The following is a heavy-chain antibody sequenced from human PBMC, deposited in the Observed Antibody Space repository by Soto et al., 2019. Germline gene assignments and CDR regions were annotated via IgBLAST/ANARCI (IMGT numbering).Heavy chain of an antibody. V-gene: IGHV5-51*01. D-gene: IGHD1-26*01. CDR3: ARHTGAVAVYYIDY. CDR2: IYPGDSET. CDR1: GYSFTSYW. J-gene: IGHJ4*02. Sequence: PGESLKISWKGSGYSFTSYWNGWVRQMPGKGLEWMGIIYPGDSETRYSPSFQGQVTISADTSISTAYLQWSSLKASDTAMYYCARHTGAVAVYYIDYWGQGTRVTVSS.